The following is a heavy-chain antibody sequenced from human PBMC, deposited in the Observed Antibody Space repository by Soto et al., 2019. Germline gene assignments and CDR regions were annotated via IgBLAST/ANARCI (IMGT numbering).Heavy chain of an antibody. CDR1: GFICSSYD. D-gene: IGHD2-8*02. Sequence: GGSLRLSCAASGFICSSYDMSWVRQAQGKGLEWVSTILVDGRTFYVDSVKGRFTISRDSSQNTVYLQMNSLTAGDTALYYCAKATATGGGAFDICGQGTMVTVSS. V-gene: IGHV3-23*01. J-gene: IGHJ3*02. CDR3: AKATATGGGAFDI. CDR2: ILVDGRT.